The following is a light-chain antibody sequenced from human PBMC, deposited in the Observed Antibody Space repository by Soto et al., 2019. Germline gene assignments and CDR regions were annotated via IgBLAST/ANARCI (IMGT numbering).Light chain of an antibody. CDR2: GAS. CDR3: QKYDRASFN. Sequence: DIQMTQSPSSLSAYLGDRVTITCRASQGISNYLAWYQQKPGRLPKLLLFGASTLQSGVPARFSGSGSGTLFTLTINGLRPEDGATYYCQKYDRASFNFGPGTKVDVK. CDR1: QGISNY. J-gene: IGKJ3*01. V-gene: IGKV1-27*01.